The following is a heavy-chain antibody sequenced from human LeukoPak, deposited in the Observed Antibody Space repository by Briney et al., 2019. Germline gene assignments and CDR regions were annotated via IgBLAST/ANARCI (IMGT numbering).Heavy chain of an antibody. J-gene: IGHJ4*02. Sequence: SETLSLTCSLSGASISVSSYYWTWIRQPAGKGLEWIGRISAGGGPTYTPSLKRRLTISMDTSRNLFSLKLNSVTAADTAVYYWARAGGVLGYFDYWGQGALVTGPS. CDR1: GASISVSSYY. CDR3: ARAGGVLGYFDY. D-gene: IGHD3-10*01. CDR2: ISAGGGP. V-gene: IGHV4-61*02.